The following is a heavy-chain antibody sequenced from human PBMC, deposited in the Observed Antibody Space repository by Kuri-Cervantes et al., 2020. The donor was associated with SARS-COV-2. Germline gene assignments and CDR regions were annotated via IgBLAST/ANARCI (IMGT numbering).Heavy chain of an antibody. CDR3: ARHGWFRGGYSGYDLSDYYYYYMDV. CDR2: IYTGGST. J-gene: IGHJ6*03. V-gene: IGHV4-4*07. CDR1: GGSISSYY. Sequence: SETLSLTCTVSGGSISSYYWSWIRQPAGKGLEWIGRIYTGGSTNYNPSLKSRVTMSVDTSKNQFSLKLSSVTAADTAVYYCARHGWFRGGYSGYDLSDYYYYYMDVWGKGTTVTVSS. D-gene: IGHD5-12*01.